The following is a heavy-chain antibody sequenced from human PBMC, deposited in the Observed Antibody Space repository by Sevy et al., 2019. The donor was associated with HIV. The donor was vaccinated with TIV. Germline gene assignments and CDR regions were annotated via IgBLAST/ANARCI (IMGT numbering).Heavy chain of an antibody. CDR1: GFTFSNYA. V-gene: IGHV3-23*01. D-gene: IGHD3-22*01. J-gene: IGHJ4*02. Sequence: GGSLRLSCAASGFTFSNYAMNWVRQAPGKGLEWVSGISGSGGSDDNTYYADSVKGRFTISRDDSKNSLYLQMNSLRAEDTAVYYCARKYDSSGYFDYWGQGTLVTVSS. CDR2: ISGSGGSDDNT. CDR3: ARKYDSSGYFDY.